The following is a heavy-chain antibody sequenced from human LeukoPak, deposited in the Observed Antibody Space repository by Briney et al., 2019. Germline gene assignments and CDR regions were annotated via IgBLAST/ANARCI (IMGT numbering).Heavy chain of an antibody. V-gene: IGHV4-38-2*02. CDR3: ASPAMAFIDQGRYNYYYYMDV. CDR1: GYSISSGYY. J-gene: IGHJ6*03. Sequence: SETLSLTCTVSGYSISSGYYWGWIRQPPGKGLEWIGSIYHSGSTYYNPSLKSRVTISVDTSKNQFSLKLSSVTAADTAVYYCASPAMAFIDQGRYNYYYYMDVWGKGTTVTISS. D-gene: IGHD5-18*01. CDR2: IYHSGST.